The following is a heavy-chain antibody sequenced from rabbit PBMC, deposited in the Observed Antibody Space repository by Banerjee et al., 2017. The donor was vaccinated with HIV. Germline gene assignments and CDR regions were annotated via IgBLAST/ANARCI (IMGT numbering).Heavy chain of an antibody. V-gene: IGHV1S45*01. D-gene: IGHD4-2*01. CDR1: GFSFSSYW. CDR2: IYTGSSGST. Sequence: QEQLVESGGGLVQPEGSLTLTCTASGFSFSSYWMNWVRQAPGKGLEWIGYIYTGSSGSTYYASWAKGRFTISKTSSTTVTLQMTSLTAADTATYFCARGTGGAGDGLNLWGQGTLVTV. J-gene: IGHJ4*01. CDR3: ARGTGGAGDGLNL.